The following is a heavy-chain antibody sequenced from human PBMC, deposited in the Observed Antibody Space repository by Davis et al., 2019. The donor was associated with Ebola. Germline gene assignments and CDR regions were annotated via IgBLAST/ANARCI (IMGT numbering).Heavy chain of an antibody. V-gene: IGHV4-61*01. CDR3: ARGVVVPPLYYTYMDV. D-gene: IGHD2-21*01. Sequence: PSETLSLTCTVSGGSISSSSYYWSWIRQPPGKGLEWIAYIYYSGSTNYNPSLKSPVTISVDTSKNQFSLKLSSVTAADTAVYSCARGVVVPPLYYTYMDVWGTGTTVTVSS. CDR2: IYYSGST. CDR1: GGSISSSSYY. J-gene: IGHJ6*03.